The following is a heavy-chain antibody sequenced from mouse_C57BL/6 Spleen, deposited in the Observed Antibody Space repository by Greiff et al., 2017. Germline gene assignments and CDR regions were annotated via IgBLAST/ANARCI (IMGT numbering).Heavy chain of an antibody. CDR1: GYSITSGYY. CDR2: ISYDGSN. V-gene: IGHV3-6*01. J-gene: IGHJ4*01. CDR3: ARDDSNLYAMDY. Sequence: EVKLQESGPGLVKPSQSLSLTCSVTGYSITSGYYWNWIRQFPGNKLEWMGYISYDGSNNYNPSLKNRISITRDTSKNQFFLKLNSVTTEDTATYYCARDDSNLYAMDYWGQGTSVTVSS. D-gene: IGHD2-5*01.